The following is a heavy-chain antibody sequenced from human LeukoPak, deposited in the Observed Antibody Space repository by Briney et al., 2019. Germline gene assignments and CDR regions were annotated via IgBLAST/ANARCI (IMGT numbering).Heavy chain of an antibody. CDR2: ISSSSSYI. D-gene: IGHD1-26*01. CDR3: ARSTASSGSYLAFFDY. Sequence: GGSLRLSCAASGFTFSSYSMNWVRQAPGKGLEWVSSISSSSSYIYYADSVKGRFTISRDNAKNSLYLQMNSLRAEDTAVYYCARSTASSGSYLAFFDYWGQGTLVTVSS. CDR1: GFTFSSYS. J-gene: IGHJ4*02. V-gene: IGHV3-21*01.